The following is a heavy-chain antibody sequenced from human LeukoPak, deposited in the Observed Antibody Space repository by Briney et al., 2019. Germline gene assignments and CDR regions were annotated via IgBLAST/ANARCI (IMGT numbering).Heavy chain of an antibody. CDR2: IYYTGST. CDR3: ARSYYGGSHQYYFDY. D-gene: IGHD4-23*01. J-gene: IGHJ4*02. V-gene: IGHV4-59*08. CDR1: GGSISTYY. Sequence: PSETLSLTCTVSGGSISTYYWSWIRQPPGKGLEWIGYIYYTGSTNHNPSLESRVTISVDTSKNQFSLKLSSVTAADTAVYYCARSYYGGSHQYYFDYWGQGTLVTVSS.